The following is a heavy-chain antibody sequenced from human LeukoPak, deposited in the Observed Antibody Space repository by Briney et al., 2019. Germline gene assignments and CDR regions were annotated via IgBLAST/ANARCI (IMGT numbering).Heavy chain of an antibody. Sequence: QTGGSLRLSCAASGFTFSSYAMSWVRQAPGKGLEWVAVISYDGSNKYYADSVKGRFTISRDNSRNTLYLQMNSLRAEDTAVYYCAKDRRDIAVAGTSWYFDLWGRGTLVTVSS. J-gene: IGHJ2*01. D-gene: IGHD6-19*01. CDR1: GFTFSSYA. CDR3: AKDRRDIAVAGTSWYFDL. CDR2: ISYDGSNK. V-gene: IGHV3-30*18.